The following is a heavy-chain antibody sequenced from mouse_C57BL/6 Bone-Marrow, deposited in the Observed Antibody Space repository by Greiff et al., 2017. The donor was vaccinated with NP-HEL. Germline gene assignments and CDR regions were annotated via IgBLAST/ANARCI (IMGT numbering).Heavy chain of an antibody. Sequence: EVKLMESEGGLVQPGSSMKLSCTASGFTFSDYYMAWVRQVPEKGLEWVANINYDGSSTYYLDSLKSRFIISRDNAKNILYLQMSSLKSEDTATYYCARLDYGSYWYFDVWGTGTTVTVSS. D-gene: IGHD1-1*01. CDR2: INYDGSST. J-gene: IGHJ1*03. V-gene: IGHV5-16*01. CDR1: GFTFSDYY. CDR3: ARLDYGSYWYFDV.